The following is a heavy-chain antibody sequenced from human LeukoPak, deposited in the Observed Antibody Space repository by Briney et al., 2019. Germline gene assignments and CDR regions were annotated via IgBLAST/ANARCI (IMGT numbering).Heavy chain of an antibody. CDR3: ARDQGDYYYYYMDV. J-gene: IGHJ6*03. V-gene: IGHV1-69*06. CDR1: GGTFSSYA. Sequence: GASVKVSCKASGGTFSSYAVSWVRQAPGQGLEWMGGIIPIFGTANYAQKFQGRVTITADKSTSTAYMELSSLRSEDTAVYYCARDQGDYYYYYMDVWGKGTTVTVSS. CDR2: IIPIFGTA.